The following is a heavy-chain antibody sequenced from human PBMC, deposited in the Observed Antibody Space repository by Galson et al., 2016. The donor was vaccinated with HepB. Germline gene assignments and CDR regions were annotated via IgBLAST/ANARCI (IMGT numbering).Heavy chain of an antibody. CDR2: IYWDDED. Sequence: PALVKPTQTLTLTCSVSGISVTTFEVGVGWIRQSPGKAPEWLAIIYWDDEDRYSPSPKSRLTITRDTSKNQVVLTMINMDPEDTATYYCAHRGRTRYFDTWGQGTLVTVSP. D-gene: IGHD3/OR15-3a*01. J-gene: IGHJ4*02. V-gene: IGHV2-5*02. CDR3: AHRGRTRYFDT. CDR1: GISVTTFEVG.